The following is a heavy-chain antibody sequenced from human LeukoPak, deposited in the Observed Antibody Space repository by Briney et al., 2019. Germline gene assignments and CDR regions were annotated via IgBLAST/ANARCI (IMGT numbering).Heavy chain of an antibody. D-gene: IGHD3-10*01. CDR2: IYPGDSET. CDR1: GYSFPNYW. CDR3: ARHEGGSGRNWFDP. V-gene: IGHV5-51*01. J-gene: IGHJ5*02. Sequence: GESLKISRKGSGYSFPNYWIGWVRQMPGKGLEWMGIIYPGDSETRYSPSFQGHVTISANKSISTAYLQWSSLKASDTAMYYCARHEGGSGRNWFDPWGQGTLVTVSS.